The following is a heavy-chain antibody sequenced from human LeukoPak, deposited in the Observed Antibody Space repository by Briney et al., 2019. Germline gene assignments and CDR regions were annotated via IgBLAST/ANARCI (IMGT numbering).Heavy chain of an antibody. J-gene: IGHJ6*02. CDR2: IIPILDIA. CDR1: GGTFSSYA. V-gene: IGHV1-69*04. CDR3: ARDQKVGATPYFGMDV. D-gene: IGHD1-26*01. Sequence: ASVKVSCKASGGTFSSYAISWVRQAPGQGLEWMGRIIPILDIANYAQKFQGRVTITADKFTSTAYMELSSLRSEDTAVYFCARDQKVGATPYFGMDVWGQGTTVTVSS.